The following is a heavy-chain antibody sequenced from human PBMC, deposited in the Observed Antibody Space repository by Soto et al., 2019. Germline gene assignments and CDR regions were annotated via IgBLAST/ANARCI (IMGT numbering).Heavy chain of an antibody. CDR1: GFTFSSYG. D-gene: IGHD3-22*01. V-gene: IGHV3-33*01. J-gene: IGHJ4*02. CDR2: IWYDGSNK. CDR3: AREGYYYDSSGYYPFDY. Sequence: GGSLRLSCAASGFTFSSYGMHWDRQAPGKGLEWVAVIWYDGSNKYYADSVKGRFTISRDNSKNTLYLQMNSLRAEDTAVYYCAREGYYYDSSGYYPFDYWGQGTLVTVSS.